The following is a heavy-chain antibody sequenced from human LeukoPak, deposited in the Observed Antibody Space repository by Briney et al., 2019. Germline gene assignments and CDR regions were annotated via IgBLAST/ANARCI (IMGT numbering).Heavy chain of an antibody. D-gene: IGHD3-22*01. V-gene: IGHV1-2*02. CDR2: INPNSGGT. Sequence: GASVKVSCKASGYTFTGYYMHWVRQAPGQGLEWMGWINPNSGGTNYAQKFQGRVTMTRDTSISTAYMELSRLRSDDTAVYYCARVTGGYYDSSGYYVSWGQGTLVTVSS. J-gene: IGHJ4*02. CDR3: ARVTGGYYDSSGYYVS. CDR1: GYTFTGYY.